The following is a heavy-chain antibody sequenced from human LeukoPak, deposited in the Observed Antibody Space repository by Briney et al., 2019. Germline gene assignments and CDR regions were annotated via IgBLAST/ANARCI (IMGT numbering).Heavy chain of an antibody. Sequence: KPGGALRLSCAASGFTFSNYDMTWVRQAPGKGLEWVSSISATTIYRFSAGSVRGRFTISRDNVENSLYLQMNDLRREDTAVYYCARIGLGRDAYNSFDYWGQGTLVIVS. V-gene: IGHV3-21*01. J-gene: IGHJ4*02. CDR3: ARIGLGRDAYNSFDY. CDR2: ISATTIYR. CDR1: GFTFSNYD. D-gene: IGHD5-24*01.